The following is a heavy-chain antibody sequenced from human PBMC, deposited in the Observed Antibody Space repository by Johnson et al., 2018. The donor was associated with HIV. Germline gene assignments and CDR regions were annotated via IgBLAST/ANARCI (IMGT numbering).Heavy chain of an antibody. CDR1: GFTFSSHY. Sequence: VQLVESGGGLVQPGGSLRLSCAASGFTFSSHYMNWVRQAPGQGLEWVSVIYSGGNTYYADSVQGRFPISSDNSKNTLYLQMNSLRVEDTAVYYCGRDREGLRQWLARGFGAFNIWGQGAMLTVSS. CDR3: GRDREGLRQWLARGFGAFNI. J-gene: IGHJ3*02. CDR2: IYSGGNT. V-gene: IGHV3-66*01. D-gene: IGHD6-19*01.